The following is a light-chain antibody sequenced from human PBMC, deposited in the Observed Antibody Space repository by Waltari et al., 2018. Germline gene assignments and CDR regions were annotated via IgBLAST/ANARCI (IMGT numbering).Light chain of an antibody. CDR3: QSYDSSLGGSV. CDR2: GNS. CDR1: SSNIGAGYD. V-gene: IGLV1-40*01. Sequence: QSVLTQPPSVSGAPGQRVTISCTGSSSNIGAGYDVTWYQHLPGKAPKLLIYGNSNRPSGVPDRISGSKSGTSASLAITGLQAEDEADYYCQSYDSSLGGSVFGGGTKLTVL. J-gene: IGLJ2*01.